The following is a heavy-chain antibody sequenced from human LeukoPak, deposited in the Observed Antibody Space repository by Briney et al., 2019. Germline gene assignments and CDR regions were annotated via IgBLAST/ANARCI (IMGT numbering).Heavy chain of an antibody. V-gene: IGHV3-23*01. D-gene: IGHD1-26*01. CDR3: AKRELLGQMGYFDY. J-gene: IGHJ4*02. CDR1: GFTFSSYA. CDR2: IIGSGGST. Sequence: AGGSLRLSCAASGFTFSSYAMSWVRQAPGKGLEWVSAIIGSGGSTYYADSVKGRFTISRDNSKNTLYLQMNSLRAEDTAVYYCAKRELLGQMGYFDYWGQGTLVTVSS.